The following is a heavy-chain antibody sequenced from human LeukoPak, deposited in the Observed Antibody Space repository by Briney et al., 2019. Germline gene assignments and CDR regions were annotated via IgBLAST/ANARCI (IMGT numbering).Heavy chain of an antibody. V-gene: IGHV3-23*01. CDR1: GFTFSSYA. CDR3: TTDRSLQLWLNY. J-gene: IGHJ4*02. Sequence: GGSLRLSCAASGFTFSSYAMSWVRQAPGKGLEWVSAISGSGGSTYYADSVKGRFTISRDNSKNTLYLQMNSLRAEDTSVYYCTTDRSLQLWLNYWGQGTLVTVSS. D-gene: IGHD5-18*01. CDR2: ISGSGGST.